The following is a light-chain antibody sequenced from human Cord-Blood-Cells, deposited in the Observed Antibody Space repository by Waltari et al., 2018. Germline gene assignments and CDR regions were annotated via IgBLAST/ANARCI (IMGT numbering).Light chain of an antibody. CDR2: AAS. CDR3: QQSYSTPLT. V-gene: IGKV1-39*01. CDR1: QSISSY. J-gene: IGKJ4*02. Sequence: DIQMTQPPSSLSASVGDRAIIPCRASQSISSYLNWYQQKPGKAPKLLIYAASSLQSGVPSRFSGSGSETDFTLTISSLQPENFATYDCQQSYSTPLTFDGGTKVEIK.